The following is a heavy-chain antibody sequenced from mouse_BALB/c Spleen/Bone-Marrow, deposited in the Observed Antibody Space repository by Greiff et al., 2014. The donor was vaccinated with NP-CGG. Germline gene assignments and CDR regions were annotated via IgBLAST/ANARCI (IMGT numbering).Heavy chain of an antibody. CDR3: ARDYDYVSWFAY. V-gene: IGHV2-9*02. J-gene: IGHJ3*01. Sequence: QVQLQQSGPGLVAPSQSLSITCTVSGFSLTSYGVHWVRQPPGKGLEWLGVIWADGSTNYNSALMSRLSISKDNSKSQVFLKMNRLQTDDTAMYYCARDYDYVSWFAYWGQGTLVTVSA. D-gene: IGHD2-4*01. CDR2: IWADGST. CDR1: GFSLTSYG.